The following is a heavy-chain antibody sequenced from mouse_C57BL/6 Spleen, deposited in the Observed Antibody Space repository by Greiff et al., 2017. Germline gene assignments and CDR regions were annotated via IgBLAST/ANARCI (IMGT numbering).Heavy chain of an antibody. V-gene: IGHV1-81*01. CDR1: GYTFTSSG. Sequence: VQLQQSGAELARPGASVKLSCKASGYTFTSSGISWVKQRTGQGLEWIGEIYPRSGNTYYNEKFKGKATLTADKSSSTAYMELRSLTSEYAAVYFCASDSSGYFDYWGQGTTLTVSS. CDR3: ASDSSGYFDY. CDR2: IYPRSGNT. D-gene: IGHD3-2*02. J-gene: IGHJ2*01.